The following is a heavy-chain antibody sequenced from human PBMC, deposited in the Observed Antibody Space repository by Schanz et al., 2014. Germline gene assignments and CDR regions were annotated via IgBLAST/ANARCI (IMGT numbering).Heavy chain of an antibody. D-gene: IGHD1-26*01. Sequence: EVQLVESGGGLIQPGGSLRLSCAASGFAFSSYGMSWVRQAPGKGLEWVSAISGSGGSTYYADSVKGRFTISRDNSKNTLYLQMNSLRAEDTAVYYCARSRSGFYFDYWGQGTLVTVSS. CDR3: ARSRSGFYFDY. CDR1: GFAFSSYG. V-gene: IGHV3-23*04. CDR2: ISGSGGST. J-gene: IGHJ4*02.